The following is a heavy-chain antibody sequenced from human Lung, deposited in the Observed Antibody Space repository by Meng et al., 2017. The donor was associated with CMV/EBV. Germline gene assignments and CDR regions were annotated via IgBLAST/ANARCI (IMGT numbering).Heavy chain of an antibody. J-gene: IGHJ6*02. CDR1: GFTFSDYY. CDR2: ISSSGSTI. D-gene: IGHD1/OR15-1a*01. V-gene: IGHV3-11*01. CDR3: ARTGTSANYYYYYGMDV. Sequence: GESXKISCAASGFTFSDYYMSWIRQAPGKGLEWVSYISSSGSTIYYADSVKGRFTISRDNAKNSLNLQMNSLRAEDTAVYYCARTGTSANYYYYYGMDVWXQGTXVTVSS.